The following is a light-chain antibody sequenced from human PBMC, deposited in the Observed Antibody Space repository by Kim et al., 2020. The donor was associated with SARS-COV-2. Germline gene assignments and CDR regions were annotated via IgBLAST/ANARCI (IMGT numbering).Light chain of an antibody. CDR3: NSRDNGGHHLI. CDR2: GRN. V-gene: IGLV3-19*01. Sequence: SSELTQDPAVSVALGQTVTITCQGDSLRSYYATWYQQRPGQAPVLAMYGRNNRPSGIPDRFSGSSSGNTASLTITGAQAEDEADYYSNSRDNGGHHLIFAGGTQRTVL. J-gene: IGLJ2*01. CDR1: SLRSYY.